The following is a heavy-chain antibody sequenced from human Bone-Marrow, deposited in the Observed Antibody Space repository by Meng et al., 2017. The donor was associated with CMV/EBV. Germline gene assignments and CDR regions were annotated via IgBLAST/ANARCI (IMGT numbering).Heavy chain of an antibody. Sequence: ASVKVSCKASGGTFSSYTINWVRQAPGQGLEWMGWINPNSGGTNYAQKFQGRVTMTRDTSISTAYMELSRLRSDDTAVYYCARVGKKPAAVEKGHFDYWGQGTLVTVSS. D-gene: IGHD2-2*01. CDR3: ARVGKKPAAVEKGHFDY. CDR2: INPNSGGT. V-gene: IGHV1-2*02. J-gene: IGHJ4*02. CDR1: GGTFSSYT.